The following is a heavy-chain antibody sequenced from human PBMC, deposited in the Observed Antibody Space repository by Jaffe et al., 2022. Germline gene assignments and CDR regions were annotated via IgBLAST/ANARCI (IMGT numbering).Heavy chain of an antibody. CDR1: GFTVSSNY. J-gene: IGHJ3*02. D-gene: IGHD5-12*01. CDR2: IYSGGST. CDR3: ARELVRRYSGAFDI. Sequence: EVQLVESGGGLVQPGGSLRLSCAASGFTVSSNYMSWVRQAPGKGLEWVSVIYSGGSTYYADSVKGRFTISRDNSKNTLYLQMNSLRAEDTAVYYCARELVRRYSGAFDIWGQGTMVTVSS. V-gene: IGHV3-66*02.